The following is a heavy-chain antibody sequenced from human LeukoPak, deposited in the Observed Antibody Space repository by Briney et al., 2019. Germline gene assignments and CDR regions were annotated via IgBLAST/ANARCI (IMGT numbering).Heavy chain of an antibody. Sequence: ASVKLSCNASGYTFSSYGISWVRQAPGQGLEWMGWISAYNGNTNYAQKLQGRVTMTTDTSTSTAYMELRSLRSDDTAVYYCARVTVYGSGSYYTFDPWAERPLVTVSS. CDR1: GYTFSSYG. CDR2: ISAYNGNT. D-gene: IGHD3-10*01. V-gene: IGHV1-18*01. J-gene: IGHJ5*02. CDR3: ARVTVYGSGSYYTFDP.